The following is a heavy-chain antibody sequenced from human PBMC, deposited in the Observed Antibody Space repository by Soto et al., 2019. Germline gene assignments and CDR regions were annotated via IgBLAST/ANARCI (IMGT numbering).Heavy chain of an antibody. D-gene: IGHD3-22*01. V-gene: IGHV5-10-1*01. CDR1: GYSFAGYW. Sequence: GESLKISCKGAGYSFAGYWITWVRQKPGKGLGWMGRIDPSDSQTYYSPSFRGHVTISATKSITTVFLQWSSLRASDTAMYYCARQIYDSDTGPNFQYYFDSWGQGTPVTVSS. CDR2: IDPSDSQT. CDR3: ARQIYDSDTGPNFQYYFDS. J-gene: IGHJ4*02.